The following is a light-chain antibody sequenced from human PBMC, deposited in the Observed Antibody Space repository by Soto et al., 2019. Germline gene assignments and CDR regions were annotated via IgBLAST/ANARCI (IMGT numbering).Light chain of an antibody. V-gene: IGKV3-20*01. CDR2: GAS. CDR3: QQYGSSPST. CDR1: QSVSSSY. Sequence: EIVLTQSRGTLSLSPGERATLSCRASQSVSSSYLDWYQQKPGQAPRLLIYGASSRATGIPDRFSGSGSGKYLTLTISRLEPEDFAVYYCQQYGSSPSTVGQGTKVDIK. J-gene: IGKJ1*01.